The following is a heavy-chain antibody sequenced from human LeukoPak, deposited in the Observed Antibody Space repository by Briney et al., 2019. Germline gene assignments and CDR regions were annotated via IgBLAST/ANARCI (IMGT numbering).Heavy chain of an antibody. J-gene: IGHJ6*03. V-gene: IGHV1-18*01. Sequence: GASVKVSCKASGYTFTSYGISWVRQAPGQGLEWMGWISAYNGNTNYAQKLQGRVTMTTDTSTSTAYMELRSLRSDDTAVYYCARDQGGYGDYAAYYYYYMDVWGKGTTVTISS. CDR2: ISAYNGNT. CDR1: GYTFTSYG. CDR3: ARDQGGYGDYAAYYYYYMDV. D-gene: IGHD4-17*01.